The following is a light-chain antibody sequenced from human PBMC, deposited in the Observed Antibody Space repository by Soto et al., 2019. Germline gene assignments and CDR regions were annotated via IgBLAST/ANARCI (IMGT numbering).Light chain of an antibody. Sequence: QSVLAQPASVSGSPGQSIAISCTGTSSDVGGYNYVSWYQQHPGKAPKLMIYDVTSRPSGVSDRFSGSKSGTTASLTISGPQPEDEADYYCCSYTSSTIYVFGTGTKVTVL. J-gene: IGLJ1*01. V-gene: IGLV2-14*03. CDR2: DVT. CDR1: SSDVGGYNY. CDR3: CSYTSSTIYV.